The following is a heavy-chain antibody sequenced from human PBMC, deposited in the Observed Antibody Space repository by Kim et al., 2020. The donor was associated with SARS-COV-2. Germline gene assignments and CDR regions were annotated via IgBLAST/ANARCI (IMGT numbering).Heavy chain of an antibody. J-gene: IGHJ6*02. V-gene: IGHV1-24*01. D-gene: IGHD3-16*01. Sequence: DGETIYAQKFQGRVTMTEDTSTDTAYMELGSLRSEDTAVYYCASRGWGVDVWGQGTTVTVSS. CDR3: ASRGWGVDV. CDR2: DGET.